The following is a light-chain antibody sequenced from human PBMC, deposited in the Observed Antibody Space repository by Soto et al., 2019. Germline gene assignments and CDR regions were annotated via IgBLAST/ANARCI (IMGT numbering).Light chain of an antibody. Sequence: DIQMTQSPSTLSASVGDRVTITCLASQSISSWLAWYQQKPGKAPKLLIYDASSLESGVPSRFSGSGSGTEFTLTISSLQPDDFATYYCQQYNRYSWTFGQGTKVDI. CDR2: DAS. J-gene: IGKJ1*01. CDR1: QSISSW. CDR3: QQYNRYSWT. V-gene: IGKV1-5*01.